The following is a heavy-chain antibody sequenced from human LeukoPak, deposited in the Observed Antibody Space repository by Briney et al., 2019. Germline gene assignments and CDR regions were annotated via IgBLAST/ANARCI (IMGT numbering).Heavy chain of an antibody. V-gene: IGHV1-2*02. CDR3: ARDLSIVVVIAFDY. CDR1: GYTFTGCY. CDR2: INPNSGGT. D-gene: IGHD3-22*01. Sequence: ASVTVSCKASGYTFTGCYMHWVRQAPGQGLEWMGWINPNSGGTNYAQKFQGRVTMTRDTSISTAYMELSRLRSDDTAVYYCARDLSIVVVIAFDYWGQGTLVTVSS. J-gene: IGHJ4*02.